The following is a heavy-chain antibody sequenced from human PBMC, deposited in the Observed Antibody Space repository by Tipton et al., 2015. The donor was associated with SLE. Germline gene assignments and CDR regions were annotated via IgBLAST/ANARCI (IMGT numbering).Heavy chain of an antibody. CDR2: MSLDGPST. CDR1: GFTFSSYA. D-gene: IGHD6-6*01. CDR3: ATEGGSSSRAGYFDF. Sequence: SLRLSCAASGFTFSSYAMSWVRQAPHKGLEWVAVMSLDGPSTLCTDSVKGRFTISRDNSKNILYLQMNTLRTEDTALYYCATEGGSSSRAGYFDFWGQGTLVTVSS. V-gene: IGHV3-30*03. J-gene: IGHJ4*02.